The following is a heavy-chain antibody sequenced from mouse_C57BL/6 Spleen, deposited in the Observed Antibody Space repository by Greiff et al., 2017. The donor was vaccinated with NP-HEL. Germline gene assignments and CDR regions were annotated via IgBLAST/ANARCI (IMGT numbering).Heavy chain of an antibody. V-gene: IGHV1-64*01. J-gene: IGHJ3*01. D-gene: IGHD3-2*02. CDR3: ARRDSSGYLFAY. CDR1: GYTFTSYW. Sequence: QVQLQQPGAELVKPGASVKLSCKASGYTFTSYWMHWVKQRPGQGLEWIGMLHPNRGSTNYNEKFKSKATLTVDKSSSTAYMQLSSLTSEDSAVYYCARRDSSGYLFAYWGQGTLVTVSA. CDR2: LHPNRGST.